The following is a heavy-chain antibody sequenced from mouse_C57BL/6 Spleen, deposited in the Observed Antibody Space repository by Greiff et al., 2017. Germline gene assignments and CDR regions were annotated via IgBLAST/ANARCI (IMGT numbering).Heavy chain of an antibody. J-gene: IGHJ4*01. CDR1: GFTFNTYA. Sequence: EVKLVESGGGLVQPKGSLKLSCAASGFTFNTYAMHWVRQAPGKGLEWVARIRSKSSNYATYYADSVKDRFTISRDDSQSMLYLQMNNLKAEDTAMYYCVGDTLNTTVMDYWGQGTSVTVSS. D-gene: IGHD1-1*01. V-gene: IGHV10-3*01. CDR3: VGDTLNTTVMDY. CDR2: IRSKSSNYAT.